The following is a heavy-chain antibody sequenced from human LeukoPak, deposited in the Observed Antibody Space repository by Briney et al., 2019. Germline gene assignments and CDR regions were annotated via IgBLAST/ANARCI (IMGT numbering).Heavy chain of an antibody. J-gene: IGHJ4*02. CDR1: GYTLTRYY. Sequence: GASVKVSCKASGYTLTRYYMHWVRQAPGQGPEWMGWINGNSGGTKYAQKFEGRVTMTSDTSTSTVQMDLGTLRSDDTAVYYCARENIEQWPAFDYWGQGTPVTVSS. V-gene: IGHV1-2*02. CDR2: INGNSGGT. CDR3: ARENIEQWPAFDY. D-gene: IGHD1/OR15-1a*01.